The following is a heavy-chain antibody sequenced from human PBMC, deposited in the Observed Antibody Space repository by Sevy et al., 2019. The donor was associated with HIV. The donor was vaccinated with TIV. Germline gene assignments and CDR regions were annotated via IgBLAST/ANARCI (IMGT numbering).Heavy chain of an antibody. V-gene: IGHV3-23*01. D-gene: IGHD3-3*01. CDR2: IRGTGET. CDR1: GFTFSDYA. J-gene: IGHJ5*01. CDR3: AKDRSKIWSRHNWFDS. Sequence: GGSLRLSCAASGFTFSDYALSWVRQAPGMGLEWVSSIRGTGETYYIDSVKGRFTVSRDNSKTTMYLQMIGLRAEDTAVYYCAKDRSKIWSRHNWFDSWGQGTLVTVSS.